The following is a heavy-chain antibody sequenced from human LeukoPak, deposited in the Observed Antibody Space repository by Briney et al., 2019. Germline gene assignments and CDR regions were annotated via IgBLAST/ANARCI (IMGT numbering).Heavy chain of an antibody. V-gene: IGHV3-13*01. J-gene: IGHJ3*02. CDR3: ARGHYYDSSGSPKDAFDI. CDR1: GFTFSSYD. D-gene: IGHD3-22*01. Sequence: GGSLRLSCAASGFTFSSYDMHWVRQATGKGLEWASAIGTAGDTYYPGSVKGRFTISRENAKNSLYLQMNSLRAGDTAVYYCARGHYYDSSGSPKDAFDIWGQGTMVTVSS. CDR2: IGTAGDT.